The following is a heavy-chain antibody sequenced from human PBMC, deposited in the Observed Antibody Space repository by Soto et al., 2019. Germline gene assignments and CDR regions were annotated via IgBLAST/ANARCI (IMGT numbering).Heavy chain of an antibody. V-gene: IGHV4-4*07. CDR3: ARSPSTSSIGKFDI. D-gene: IGHD6-6*01. J-gene: IGHJ3*02. CDR1: GGSISSFY. Sequence: QVQLQESGPGLVKPSETLSLTCTVSGGSISSFYWNWIRLPAGKGLGWIGRIYLSGTTTYNPSLLSRLTMSVDTSKNQFSLKLKSLTAADTAVYYCARSPSTSSIGKFDIWGQGTKVTVCS. CDR2: IYLSGTT.